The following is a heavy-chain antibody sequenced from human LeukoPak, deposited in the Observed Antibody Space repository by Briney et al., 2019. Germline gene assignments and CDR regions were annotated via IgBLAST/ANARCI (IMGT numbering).Heavy chain of an antibody. CDR1: GYTFTGYY. D-gene: IGHD3-22*01. CDR2: INPNSGGT. Sequence: GASVKASCKASGYTFTGYYMHWVRQAPGQGLEWMGWINPNSGGTNYAQKFQGRVTMTRDTSISTAYMELSRLRSDDTAVYYCARDKRLLVVVYGYYGMDVWGQGTTVTVSS. V-gene: IGHV1-2*02. J-gene: IGHJ6*02. CDR3: ARDKRLLVVVYGYYGMDV.